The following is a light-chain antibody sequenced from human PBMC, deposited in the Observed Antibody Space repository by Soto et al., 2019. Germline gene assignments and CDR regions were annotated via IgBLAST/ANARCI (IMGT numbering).Light chain of an antibody. Sequence: EIVLTQSPATLSLSPGERATLSCRASQSVSSYLAWYQQKPGQAPRLLIYDASNRATGIPARFSGSGSGTDFTLTISSLEPEDFALYYCQQRSNWPRTLGGGTKVDSK. V-gene: IGKV3-11*01. CDR3: QQRSNWPRT. CDR1: QSVSSY. J-gene: IGKJ4*01. CDR2: DAS.